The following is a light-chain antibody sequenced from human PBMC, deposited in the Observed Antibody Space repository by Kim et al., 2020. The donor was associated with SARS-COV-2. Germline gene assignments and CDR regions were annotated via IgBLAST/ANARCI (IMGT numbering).Light chain of an antibody. CDR2: AAS. CDR3: QQTQNCPFT. CDR1: QDIDTC. J-gene: IGKJ3*01. Sequence: DIQMTQSPSSVSASVRDRVTITCRASQDIDTCLACYHHKPGKAPKLLIYAASVLQGGVPSRFSGSGSGTLFPLPVTGLQLEDFGTSDWQQTQNCPFTLCPRAKV. V-gene: IGKV1D-12*01.